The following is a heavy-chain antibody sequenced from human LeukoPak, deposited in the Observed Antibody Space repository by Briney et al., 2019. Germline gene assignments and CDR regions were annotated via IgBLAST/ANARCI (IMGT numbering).Heavy chain of an antibody. CDR1: GGSFSGYY. CDR2: INHSGST. Sequence: PSETLSLTCAVYGGSFSGYYWSWIRQPPGKGLEWIGEINHSGSTNYNPSLKSRVTISVDTSKNQFSLKLSSVTAADTAVYYCARDGVRNSSGKNWFDPWGQGTLVTVSS. J-gene: IGHJ5*02. V-gene: IGHV4-34*01. CDR3: ARDGVRNSSGKNWFDP. D-gene: IGHD6-19*01.